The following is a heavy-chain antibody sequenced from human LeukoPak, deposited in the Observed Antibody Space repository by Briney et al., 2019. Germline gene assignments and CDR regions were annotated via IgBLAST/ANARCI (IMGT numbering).Heavy chain of an antibody. D-gene: IGHD6-19*01. CDR3: ASGVAGTDYFDY. Sequence: SETLSLTCTVSGGSISSYYWSWIRQAPGKGLEWIGYIYYSGSTNYNPSLKSRVTISVDTSKNQFSLKLSSVTAADTAVYYCASGVAGTDYFDYWGQGTLVTVSS. J-gene: IGHJ4*02. CDR2: IYYSGST. CDR1: GGSISSYY. V-gene: IGHV4-59*01.